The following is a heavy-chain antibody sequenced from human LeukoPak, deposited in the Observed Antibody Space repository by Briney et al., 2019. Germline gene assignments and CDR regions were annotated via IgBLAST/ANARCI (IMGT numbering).Heavy chain of an antibody. Sequence: GGSLRLSCAASGLTGSRNYVSWVRQAPGKGLEWVSAIHTSGDTCYADSVKGRFTISRDTSKNTLYLQINSLRVEDTAVYYCIVFGDSNHWGQGTLVTVSS. CDR1: GLTGSRNY. CDR2: IHTSGDT. V-gene: IGHV3-53*01. CDR3: IVFGDSNH. J-gene: IGHJ5*02. D-gene: IGHD4-17*01.